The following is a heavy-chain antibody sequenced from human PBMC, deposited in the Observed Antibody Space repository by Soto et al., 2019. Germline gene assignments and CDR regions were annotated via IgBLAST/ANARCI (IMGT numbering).Heavy chain of an antibody. CDR3: ARGQTSLGDAFDI. CDR1: GFTFSSYS. CDR2: ISSSSSYI. V-gene: IGHV3-21*01. D-gene: IGHD4-17*01. J-gene: IGHJ3*02. Sequence: GGSLRLSCAASGFTFSSYSMNWVRQAPGKGLEWVSSISSSSSYIYYADSVKGRFTISRDNAKNSLYLQMNSLRAEDTAVYYCARGQTSLGDAFDIWGQGTMVTVSS.